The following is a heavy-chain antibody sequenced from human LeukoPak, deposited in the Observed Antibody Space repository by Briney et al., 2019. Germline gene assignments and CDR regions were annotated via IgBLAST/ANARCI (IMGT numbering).Heavy chain of an antibody. V-gene: IGHV1-8*02. D-gene: IGHD1-1*01. J-gene: IGHJ5*02. CDR2: MNPNSGNT. Sequence: ASVKVSCKASGYTFASYDINWVRQATGQGLEWMGWMNPNSGNTGYAQKFQGRVTMTRNTSISTAYMELSSLRSEDTAVYYCARGSSTILSKDVFDPWGQGTLVTVSS. CDR1: GYTFASYD. CDR3: ARGSSTILSKDVFDP.